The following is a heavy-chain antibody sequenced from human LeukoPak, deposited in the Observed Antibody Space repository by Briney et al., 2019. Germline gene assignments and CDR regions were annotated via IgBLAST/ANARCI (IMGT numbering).Heavy chain of an antibody. J-gene: IGHJ5*02. Sequence: PSETLSLTCTVSGYSISSGYYWGWIRQPPGKGLEWIGSIYHSGSTYYNPSLKSRVTISVDTSKNQFSLKLSSVTAADTAVYYCARLSYYYGSGNEFDPWGQGTLVTVSS. CDR2: IYHSGST. D-gene: IGHD3-10*01. CDR1: GYSISSGYY. CDR3: ARLSYYYGSGNEFDP. V-gene: IGHV4-38-2*02.